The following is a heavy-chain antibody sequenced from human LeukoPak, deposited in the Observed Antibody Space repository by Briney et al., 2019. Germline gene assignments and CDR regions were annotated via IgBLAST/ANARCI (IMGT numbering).Heavy chain of an antibody. V-gene: IGHV4-39*01. CDR1: GGSISSNNYY. Sequence: SETLSLTCTVSGGSISSNNYYWGWIRQPPGKGLEWIGSIYYSGSTYYNPSLKSRVTISVDTSKNQFSLKLSSVTAADTAVYYCARVTAVVTQPVDYWGQGTLVTVSP. D-gene: IGHD4-23*01. J-gene: IGHJ4*02. CDR2: IYYSGST. CDR3: ARVTAVVTQPVDY.